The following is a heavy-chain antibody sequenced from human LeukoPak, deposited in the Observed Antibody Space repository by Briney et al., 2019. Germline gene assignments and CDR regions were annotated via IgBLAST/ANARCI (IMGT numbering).Heavy chain of an antibody. D-gene: IGHD5-24*01. J-gene: IGHJ4*02. CDR3: ARLSENRRDGYNYKGFDH. CDR2: IFYSGST. CDR1: GGSISSSIYY. V-gene: IGHV4-39*01. Sequence: TSETLSLTSTVSGGSISSSIYYWGWIRQPPGKGLERIGSIFYSGSTYYNPSLKSRVTISVDTSKNQFSLKLSSMTAADTAVYYCARLSENRRDGYNYKGFDHWGQGTLVTVSS.